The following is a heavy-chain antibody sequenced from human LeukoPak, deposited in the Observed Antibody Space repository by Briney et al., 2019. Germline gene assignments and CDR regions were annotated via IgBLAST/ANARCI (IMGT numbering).Heavy chain of an antibody. J-gene: IGHJ4*02. CDR2: ISYDGSNK. V-gene: IGHV3-30-3*01. CDR1: GFTFSSYA. D-gene: IGHD2-2*01. CDR3: ACDPMYFDY. Sequence: GRSLRLSCAASGFTFSSYAMHWVRQAPGKGLEWVAVISYDGSNKYYADSVKGRFTISRDNSKNTLYLQMNSLRAEDTAEYYCACDPMYFDYWGRGTLVTVSS.